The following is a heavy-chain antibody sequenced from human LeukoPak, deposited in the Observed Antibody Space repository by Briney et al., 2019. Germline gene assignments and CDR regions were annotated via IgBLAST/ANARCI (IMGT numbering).Heavy chain of an antibody. Sequence: ASVKVSCKASGYTFTSYDINWVRQATGQGLEWMGWMNRNNGKTGYTQKFQGRVTMTRNTSISTAYMELSSLRSGDMAVYYCARGGHYYDSSGYQGYYMDVWGKGTTVTVSS. CDR2: MNRNNGKT. CDR3: ARGGHYYDSSGYQGYYMDV. CDR1: GYTFTSYD. J-gene: IGHJ6*03. V-gene: IGHV1-8*01. D-gene: IGHD3-22*01.